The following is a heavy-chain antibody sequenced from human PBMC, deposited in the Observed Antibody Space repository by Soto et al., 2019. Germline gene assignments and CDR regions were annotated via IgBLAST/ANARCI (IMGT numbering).Heavy chain of an antibody. CDR1: GFTFSSYA. CDR3: AKDSGYSYGYAASDYYYYGMDV. CDR2: ISGSGGST. D-gene: IGHD5-18*01. J-gene: IGHJ6*02. Sequence: PGGSLRLSCAASGFTFSSYAMSWVRQAPGKGLEWVSAISGSGGSTYYADSVKGRFTISRDNSKNTLYLQMSSLRAEDTAVYYCAKDSGYSYGYAASDYYYYGMDVWGQGTTVTVSS. V-gene: IGHV3-23*01.